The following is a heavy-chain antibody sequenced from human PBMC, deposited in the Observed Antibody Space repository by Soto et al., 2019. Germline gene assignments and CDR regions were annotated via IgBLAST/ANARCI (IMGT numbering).Heavy chain of an antibody. D-gene: IGHD5-18*01. V-gene: IGHV4-59*01. CDR1: GGSINGYY. CDR2: FHFSGST. CDR3: ARASGYSYGYDDFFDN. Sequence: QVQLQESGPGLVKPSETLSLTCTVSGGSINGYYWTWLRQSPTNGLEWIGYFHFSGSTKYNPSLESRLTISADTSKNQISRTLSSVTAADTAVYYCARASGYSYGYDDFFDNWGQGTLANVSS. J-gene: IGHJ4*01.